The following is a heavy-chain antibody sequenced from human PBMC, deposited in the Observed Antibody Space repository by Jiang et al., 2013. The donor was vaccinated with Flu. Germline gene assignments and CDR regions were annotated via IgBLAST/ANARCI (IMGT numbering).Heavy chain of an antibody. J-gene: IGHJ4*02. Sequence: GSLRLSCAASGFTVSSNYMSWVRQAPGKGLEWVSVIYSGGSTYYADSVKGRFTISRDNSKNTLYLQMNSLRAEDTAVYYCARSPALGYFDYWGQGTLVTVSS. V-gene: IGHV3-66*01. CDR3: ARSPALGYFDY. CDR2: IYSGGST. D-gene: IGHD1-26*01. CDR1: GFTVSSNY.